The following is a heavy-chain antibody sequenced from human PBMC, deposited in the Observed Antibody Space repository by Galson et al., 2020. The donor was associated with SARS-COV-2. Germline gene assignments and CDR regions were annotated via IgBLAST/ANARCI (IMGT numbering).Heavy chain of an antibody. CDR3: ARDNIAAAGRTDAFDI. CDR2: INPSGGST. J-gene: IGHJ3*02. V-gene: IGHV1-46*01. D-gene: IGHD6-13*01. Sequence: ASVKVSCKASGYTFTSYYMHWVRQAPGQGLEWMGIINPSGGSTSYAQKFQGRVTMTRDTSTSTVYMELSSLRSEDTAVYYCARDNIAAAGRTDAFDIWGQGTMVTVSS. CDR1: GYTFTSYY.